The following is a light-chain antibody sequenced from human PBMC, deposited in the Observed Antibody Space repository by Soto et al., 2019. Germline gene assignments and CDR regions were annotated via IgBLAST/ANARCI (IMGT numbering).Light chain of an antibody. CDR1: EDISSY. CDR3: RSTYILPCA. Sequence: EIQMSQSPTSLSASLGYTVTITCRASEDISSYLNWYQSKPGKAPQLLIYAATTLHSGVPPRFSGGGAGRDFTLTISDLQPDDFASYCCRSTYILPCAFGQGTKVDIK. J-gene: IGKJ1*01. V-gene: IGKV1-39*01. CDR2: AAT.